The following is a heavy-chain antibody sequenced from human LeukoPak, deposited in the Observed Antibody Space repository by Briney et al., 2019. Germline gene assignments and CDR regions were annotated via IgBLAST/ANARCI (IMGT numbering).Heavy chain of an antibody. CDR1: GITFSNAW. Sequence: GGSLRLSCAASGITFSNAWMSWVRQAPGKGLEWVGRIKSKTDGGTTDYAAPVKGRFTISRDDSKNTLYLQMNSLKTEDTAVYYCTTEVVVAIVPFDYWGQGTLVTVSS. V-gene: IGHV3-15*01. J-gene: IGHJ4*02. CDR2: IKSKTDGGTT. D-gene: IGHD3-22*01. CDR3: TTEVVVAIVPFDY.